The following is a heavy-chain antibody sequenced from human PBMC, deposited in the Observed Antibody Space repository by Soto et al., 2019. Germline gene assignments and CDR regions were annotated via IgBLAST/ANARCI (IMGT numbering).Heavy chain of an antibody. CDR2: TYYRSKWYN. CDR1: GDSVSSNSAA. CDR3: ARMPMSHYGMDV. J-gene: IGHJ6*02. D-gene: IGHD2-2*01. V-gene: IGHV6-1*01. Sequence: QVQLQQSGPGLVKPSQTLSLTCAISGDSVSSNSAAWNWIRQSPSRGLEWLGRTYYRSKWYNDYAVSVKSRISINPDAAENQFSLQLSSVTPQDTAVYYCARMPMSHYGMDVWGQGTTVTVSS.